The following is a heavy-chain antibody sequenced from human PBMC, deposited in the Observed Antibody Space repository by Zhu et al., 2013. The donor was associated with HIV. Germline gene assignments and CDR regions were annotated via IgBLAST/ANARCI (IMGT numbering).Heavy chain of an antibody. V-gene: IGHV1-69*01. CDR1: GGTFSSYA. CDR2: IIPIFGTA. Sequence: QVQLVQSGAEVKKPGSSVKVSCKASGGTFSSYAISWVRQAPGQGLEWMGGIIPIFGTANYAQKFQGQSHDYRGQSTSTAYMELSSLRSEDTAVYYCARDRMTTVTMDYYYYYGMDVWGQGTTVTVSS. D-gene: IGHD4-17*01. J-gene: IGHJ6*02. CDR3: ARDRMTTVTMDYYYYYGMDV.